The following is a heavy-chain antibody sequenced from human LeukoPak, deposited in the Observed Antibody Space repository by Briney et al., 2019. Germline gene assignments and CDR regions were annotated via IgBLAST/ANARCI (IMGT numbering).Heavy chain of an antibody. J-gene: IGHJ4*02. CDR2: FDPEDGET. Sequence: ASVKVSCKVSGYTLTELSMHWVRQAPGKGLEWMGGFDPEDGETIYAQKFQGRVTMTEDTSTDTAYMELRSLRSEDTAVYYCATDRRAVAAPLLDYWGQGTLVTVSS. CDR1: GYTLTELS. CDR3: ATDRRAVAAPLLDY. D-gene: IGHD6-19*01. V-gene: IGHV1-24*01.